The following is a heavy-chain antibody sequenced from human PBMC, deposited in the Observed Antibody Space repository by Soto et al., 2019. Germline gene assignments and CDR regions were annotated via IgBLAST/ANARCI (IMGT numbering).Heavy chain of an antibody. CDR2: ISAYNGKT. CDR3: ASDGDWCSTKSCYAWVDH. V-gene: IGHV1-18*04. Sequence: ASVKVSCKASGYTFTSYGISWVRQAPGQGLGGMGWISAYNGKTNYEQKLQGRVTMTTDTSTSTAYMELRSLRSDDTAVYYCASDGDWCSTKSCYAWVDHWAQGTLVKVSS. D-gene: IGHD2-2*01. CDR1: GYTFTSYG. J-gene: IGHJ5*02.